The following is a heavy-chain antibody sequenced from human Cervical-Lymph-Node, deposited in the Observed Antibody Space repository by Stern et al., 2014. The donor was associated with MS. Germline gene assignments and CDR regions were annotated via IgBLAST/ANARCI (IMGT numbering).Heavy chain of an antibody. D-gene: IGHD4-17*01. CDR3: ARVRVTVTRNWFDP. CDR2: IYYSGST. V-gene: IGHV4-31*03. Sequence: VQLVQSGPGLVKPSQTLSLTCTVSGGSISSGGYYWSWIRQPPGKGLEWIGYIYYSGSTYYNPSLKSRVTISVDTSKNQFSLKLSSVTAADTAVYYCARVRVTVTRNWFDPWGQGTLVTVSS. CDR1: GGSISSGGYY. J-gene: IGHJ5*02.